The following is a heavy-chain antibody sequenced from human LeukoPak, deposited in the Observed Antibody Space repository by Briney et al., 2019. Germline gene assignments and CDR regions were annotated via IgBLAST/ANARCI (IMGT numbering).Heavy chain of an antibody. CDR2: ISYDGSNE. D-gene: IGHD3-10*01. J-gene: IGHJ3*02. CDR3: VKDWGVLPDYTADGFDI. CDR1: GFTFSSYA. V-gene: IGHV3-30*09. Sequence: GGSLRLSCAASGFTFSSYAMSWVRQAPGKGLEWVAVISYDGSNEYYAASVRGRFAISRDNSQNTLHLQMNSLRLEDTAVYYCVKDWGVLPDYTADGFDIWGPGTMVTVSS.